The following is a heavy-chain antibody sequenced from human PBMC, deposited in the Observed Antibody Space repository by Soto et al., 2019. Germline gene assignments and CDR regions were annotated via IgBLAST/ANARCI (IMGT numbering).Heavy chain of an antibody. CDR1: GFTLSSYW. CDR2: INSDGSST. Sequence: GGSLRLSCAASGFTLSSYWMHWVRQAPGKGLVCVSRINSDGSSTSYADSVKGRFTISRDNAKNTLYLQMNSLRAEDTAVYYCAVQHYYYYMDVWGKGTTVTVSS. CDR3: AVQHYYYYMDV. V-gene: IGHV3-74*01. D-gene: IGHD5-18*01. J-gene: IGHJ6*03.